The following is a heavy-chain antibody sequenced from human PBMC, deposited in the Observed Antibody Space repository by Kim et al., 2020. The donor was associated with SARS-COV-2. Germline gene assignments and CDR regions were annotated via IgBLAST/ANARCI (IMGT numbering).Heavy chain of an antibody. J-gene: IGHJ6*02. Sequence: ASVKVSCKASGYTFTSYAMNWVRQAPGQGLEWMGWINTNTGNPTYAQGFTGRFVFSLDTSVSTAYLQISSLKAEDTAVYYCARYSSGWDAWYYYYGMDVWGQGTTVTVSS. CDR2: INTNTGNP. D-gene: IGHD6-19*01. V-gene: IGHV7-4-1*02. CDR1: GYTFTSYA. CDR3: ARYSSGWDAWYYYYGMDV.